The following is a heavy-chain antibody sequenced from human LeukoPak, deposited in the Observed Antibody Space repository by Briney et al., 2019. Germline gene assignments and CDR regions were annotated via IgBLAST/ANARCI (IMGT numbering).Heavy chain of an antibody. J-gene: IGHJ4*02. CDR1: GFAVSSNY. CDR2: VYSGGST. Sequence: GGSVRLFCAACGFAVSSNYMTWVRQAPGKGLEWVSVVYSGGSTEYADSVKGRFTISRDNSKNTLYLQMNSLRAEDTAVYYCARTSSAVNTKGLDSWGQGTLVTVSS. D-gene: IGHD6-13*01. V-gene: IGHV3-53*01. CDR3: ARTSSAVNTKGLDS.